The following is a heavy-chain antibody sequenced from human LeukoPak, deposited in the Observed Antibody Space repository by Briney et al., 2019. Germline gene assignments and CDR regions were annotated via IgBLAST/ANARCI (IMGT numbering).Heavy chain of an antibody. CDR3: ARVRREVAGTHAFDI. Sequence: PSETLSLTCTVSGGSISSYYWSWIRQPPGKGLEWIGYIYYSGSTNYNPSLKSRVTISVDTSKNQFSLKLSSVTAADTAVYYCARVRREVAGTHAFDIWGQGTMVTVSS. D-gene: IGHD6-19*01. V-gene: IGHV4-59*01. CDR2: IYYSGST. J-gene: IGHJ3*02. CDR1: GGSISSYY.